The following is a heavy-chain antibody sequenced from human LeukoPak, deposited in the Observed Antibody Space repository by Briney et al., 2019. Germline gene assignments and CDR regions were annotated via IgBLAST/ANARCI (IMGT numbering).Heavy chain of an antibody. CDR2: IYTSGST. D-gene: IGHD3-10*01. Sequence: SQTLSLTCTVSGGSISSGSYYWSWIRQPAGKELEWIGRIYTSGSTNYNPSLKSRVTISVDTSKNQFSLKLSSETAADTAVYYCARVPMVRGVITGYYYYMDVWGKGTTVTISS. V-gene: IGHV4-61*02. J-gene: IGHJ6*03. CDR3: ARVPMVRGVITGYYYYMDV. CDR1: GGSISSGSYY.